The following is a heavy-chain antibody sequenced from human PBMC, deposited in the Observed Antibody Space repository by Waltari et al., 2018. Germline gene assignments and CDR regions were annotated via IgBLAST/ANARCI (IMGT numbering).Heavy chain of an antibody. V-gene: IGHV3-11*01. CDR3: ARVGSVAAVTNWFDP. CDR2: ISPSGGVI. Sequence: QVQLVESGGRLVKPGGSLRLSWVVCGFGFSDLFLSWLSQVPGKGLEWISSISPSGGVIYSADSVRGRFTISRDNAKETLYLQLVSLRAEDTAVYHCARVGSVAAVTNWFDPWGQGTLVTVSS. CDR1: GFGFSDLF. J-gene: IGHJ5*02. D-gene: IGHD2-15*01.